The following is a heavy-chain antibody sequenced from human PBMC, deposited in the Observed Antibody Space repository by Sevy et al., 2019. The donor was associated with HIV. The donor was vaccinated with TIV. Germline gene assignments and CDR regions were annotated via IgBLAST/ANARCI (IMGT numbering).Heavy chain of an antibody. V-gene: IGHV3-7*01. CDR3: VRDGLASATDFDY. CDR1: GFTFSNYW. Sequence: GGSLRLSCEVSGFTFSNYWMTWVRQAPGKGLEWVANIKEDGSDKYYGDSVKGRFSLSRDNAKNSLYLQMDSLRAEDTAVYYCVRDGLASATDFDYWGQGTQVTVSS. CDR2: IKEDGSDK. D-gene: IGHD2-15*01. J-gene: IGHJ4*02.